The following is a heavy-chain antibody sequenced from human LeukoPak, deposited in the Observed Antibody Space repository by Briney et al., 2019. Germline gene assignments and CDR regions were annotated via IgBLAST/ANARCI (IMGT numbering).Heavy chain of an antibody. CDR3: AFRYCTGGSCPSPFDY. CDR2: TNPNSGNT. Sequence: GAPVKVSCKAPENIFNRYDINWVRQAPGQGLEWMGWTNPNSGNTGYAHKFQGRVTMTRTPSTSTAYMELSSLRSEDTAVYYCAFRYCTGGSCPSPFDYWGQGTLITVSS. V-gene: IGHV1-8*01. CDR1: ENIFNRYD. J-gene: IGHJ4*02. D-gene: IGHD2-15*01.